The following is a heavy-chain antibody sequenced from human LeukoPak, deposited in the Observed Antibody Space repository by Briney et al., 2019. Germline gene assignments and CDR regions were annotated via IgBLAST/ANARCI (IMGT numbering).Heavy chain of an antibody. CDR1: GGTFSSYA. D-gene: IGHD2-2*02. J-gene: IGHJ6*02. V-gene: IGHV1-69*04. Sequence: ASVKVSCKASGGTFSSYAISWVRQAPGQGLEWMGRIIPIFGIANYAQKFQGRVTITADKSTSTAYTELSSLRSEDTAVYYCARSHPQGQAYCSSTSCYNRGFGDYYYGMDVWGQGTTVTVSS. CDR2: IIPIFGIA. CDR3: ARSHPQGQAYCSSTSCYNRGFGDYYYGMDV.